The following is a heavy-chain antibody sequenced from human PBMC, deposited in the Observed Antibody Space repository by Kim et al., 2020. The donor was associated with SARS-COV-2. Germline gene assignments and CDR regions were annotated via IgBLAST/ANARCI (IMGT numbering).Heavy chain of an antibody. CDR2: IFYTGST. CDR3: ARADTRDSYDSMDI. CDR1: GGSITRGSDY. D-gene: IGHD5-12*01. V-gene: IGHV4-39*07. Sequence: SETLSLTCTVSGGSITRGSDYWGWIRQPPGKGLEWIGSIFYTGSTYYNPSLKSRVTISVDTSKNQFSLKVSSVTAADTAVYYCARADTRDSYDSMDIWG. J-gene: IGHJ6*02.